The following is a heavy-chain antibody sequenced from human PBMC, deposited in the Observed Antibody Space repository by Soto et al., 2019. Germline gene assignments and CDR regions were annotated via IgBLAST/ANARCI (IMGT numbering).Heavy chain of an antibody. V-gene: IGHV4-39*01. Sequence: QLQLQESGPGLVKPSETLSLTCTVSGGPIGSSSYYWGWIRQPPGKGLEGIGGIYYSGSTYYNPSPKSRATISVDTSKNQFSLKLSSVTAADTAVYYCAGPGIAAAGSRRTYYYYYGMDVWGQGTTVTVSS. CDR1: GGPIGSSSYY. CDR3: AGPGIAAAGSRRTYYYYYGMDV. J-gene: IGHJ6*02. D-gene: IGHD6-13*01. CDR2: IYYSGST.